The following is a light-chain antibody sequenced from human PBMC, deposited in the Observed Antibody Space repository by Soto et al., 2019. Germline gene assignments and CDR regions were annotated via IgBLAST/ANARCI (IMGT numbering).Light chain of an antibody. J-gene: IGKJ4*01. CDR2: DVS. Sequence: IVLIQSPATLSVSPGERATLSCRASQNISNYLIWYQQKPGQAPRLLIYDVSNRATDIPARFSGSGSGTDFTLTIKRLEPEDFAVYYCQQYGSSPPLTFGGGTKVDIK. CDR1: QNISNY. CDR3: QQYGSSPPLT. V-gene: IGKV3-20*01.